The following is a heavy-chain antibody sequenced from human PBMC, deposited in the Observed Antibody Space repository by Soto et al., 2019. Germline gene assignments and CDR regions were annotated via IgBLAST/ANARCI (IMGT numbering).Heavy chain of an antibody. CDR3: AVVPAAISHPFDY. D-gene: IGHD2-2*01. Sequence: LGGSLRLSCAASGFTFSSYEMNWVRQAPGKGLEWVSYISSSGSTIYYADSVKGRFTISRDNAKNSLYLQMNSLRAEDTAVYYCAVVPAAISHPFDYWGQGTLVTVSS. J-gene: IGHJ4*02. CDR2: ISSSGSTI. V-gene: IGHV3-48*03. CDR1: GFTFSSYE.